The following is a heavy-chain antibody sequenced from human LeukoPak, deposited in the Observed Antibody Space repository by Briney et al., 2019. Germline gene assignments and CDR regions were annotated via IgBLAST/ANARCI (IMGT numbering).Heavy chain of an antibody. Sequence: SETLSLTCAVYGGSFSGYYWSWIRQPPGKGLEWIGEINHSGSTNYNPSLKSRVTISVDTSKNQFSLELSSVTAADTAVYYCALTVVPAASPVGNWFDPWGQGTLVTVSS. CDR1: GGSFSGYY. CDR2: INHSGST. D-gene: IGHD2-2*01. CDR3: ALTVVPAASPVGNWFDP. V-gene: IGHV4-34*01. J-gene: IGHJ5*02.